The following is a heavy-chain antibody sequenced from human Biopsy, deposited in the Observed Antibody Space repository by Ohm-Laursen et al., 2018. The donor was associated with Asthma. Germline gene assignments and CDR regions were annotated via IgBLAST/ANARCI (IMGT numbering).Heavy chain of an antibody. J-gene: IGHJ3*02. Sequence: SLRLSCSAPGFSLSNFAIHWVRQAPGKGLEWVGVISKDASTQDYADSVKGRFTMARDNSKNTLDLQMNSLREEDTAVYYCVRDGTDDAFDIWGQGTVVSVSS. CDR2: ISKDASTQ. V-gene: IGHV3-30*01. CDR1: GFSLSNFA. D-gene: IGHD1-1*01. CDR3: VRDGTDDAFDI.